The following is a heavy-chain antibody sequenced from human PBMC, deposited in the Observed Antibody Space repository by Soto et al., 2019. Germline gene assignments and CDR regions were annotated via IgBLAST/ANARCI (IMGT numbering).Heavy chain of an antibody. CDR1: GYTFTGYY. CDR3: ARDPSISYDFWGGSTLMDV. D-gene: IGHD3-3*01. V-gene: IGHV1-2*02. J-gene: IGHJ6*02. CDR2: INPNSGGT. Sequence: ASVKVSCKASGYTFTGYYMRWVRQAPGQGLEWMGWINPNSGGTNYAQKFQGRVTMTRDTSISTAYMELSRLRSDDTAVYYCARDPSISYDFWGGSTLMDVWGQGTTVTVSS.